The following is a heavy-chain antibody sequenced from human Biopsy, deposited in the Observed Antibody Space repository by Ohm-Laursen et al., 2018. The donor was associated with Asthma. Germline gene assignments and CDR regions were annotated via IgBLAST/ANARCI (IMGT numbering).Heavy chain of an antibody. CDR2: LHYSGSPYYT. CDR1: GGSISNSNYY. D-gene: IGHD4-23*01. CDR3: ARDTYGGNAAHYYGMDV. V-gene: IGHV4-39*07. Sequence: SETLSLTCTVSGGSISNSNYYWGWIRQSPGKGLEWIGSLHYSGSPYYTYYNPSLKSRVTISVDTSKNQFSLKLSSVTAADTAVYYCARDTYGGNAAHYYGMDVWGQGTTVTVSS. J-gene: IGHJ6*02.